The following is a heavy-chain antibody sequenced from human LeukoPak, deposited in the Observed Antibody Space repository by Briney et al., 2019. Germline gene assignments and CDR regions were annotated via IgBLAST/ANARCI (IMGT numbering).Heavy chain of an antibody. CDR2: INHSGST. D-gene: IGHD5-24*01. Sequence: SETLSLTCAVYGGSFSGYYWSWIRQPPGKGLEWIGEINHSGSTNYNPSLKSRVTISVDTSKNQFSLKLSSVTAADTAVYYCALRDGYTANDYWGQGTLVTASS. J-gene: IGHJ4*02. CDR3: ALRDGYTANDY. V-gene: IGHV4-34*01. CDR1: GGSFSGYY.